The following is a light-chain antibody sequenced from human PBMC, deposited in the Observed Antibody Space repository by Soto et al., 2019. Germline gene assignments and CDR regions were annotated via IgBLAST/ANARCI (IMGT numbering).Light chain of an antibody. J-gene: IGLJ2*01. CDR1: SSDVGTYNL. Sequence: QSALTQPASVSGSPGQSITISCTGTSSDVGTYNLVSWYQQHPGKAPKLMIYEGSKRPSGVSNRLSGSKSGNTASLTISGLQAEDEADYYCCSDAGSRTLVFGGGTKVTVL. V-gene: IGLV2-23*01. CDR2: EGS. CDR3: CSDAGSRTLV.